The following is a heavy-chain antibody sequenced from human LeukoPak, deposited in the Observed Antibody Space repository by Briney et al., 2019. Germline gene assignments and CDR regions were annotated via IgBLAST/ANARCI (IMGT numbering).Heavy chain of an antibody. J-gene: IGHJ4*02. CDR1: GFTFRNNW. CDR2: INNDGTET. Sequence: GGSLRLSCAASGFTFRNNWMHWVRQAPGKGLVWVSRINNDGTETTYADSVRGRFTISRDNAKNTLYLQMNSLKTEDTAVYYCARIIGYSNQFDYWGQGTLVTASS. V-gene: IGHV3-74*01. D-gene: IGHD5-18*01. CDR3: ARIIGYSNQFDY.